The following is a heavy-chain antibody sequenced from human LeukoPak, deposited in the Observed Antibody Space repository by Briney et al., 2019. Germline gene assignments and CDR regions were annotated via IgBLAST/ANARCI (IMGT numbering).Heavy chain of an antibody. D-gene: IGHD2-15*01. Sequence: PGGSLRLSCAASGFTFSSYWMHWVRQAPGKGLVWVSRINSDGSSTSYADSVKGRFTISRDNSKNTLFLQMNSLRAEDSAVYYCARAPPYCSGGACYFDYWGQGTLVTVSS. CDR2: INSDGSST. CDR3: ARAPPYCSGGACYFDY. CDR1: GFTFSSYW. J-gene: IGHJ4*02. V-gene: IGHV3-74*01.